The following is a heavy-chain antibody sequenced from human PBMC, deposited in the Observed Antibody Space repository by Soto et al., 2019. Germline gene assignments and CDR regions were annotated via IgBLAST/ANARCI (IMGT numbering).Heavy chain of an antibody. CDR1: GGSISSGGYY. CDR3: ARGGSRWPFDY. Sequence: QVQLQESGPGLVKPSQTLSLTCTVSGGSISSGGYYWSWIRQHPGKGLEWIGYIYYSGRTYYHPSLKSRVTISGDASKNQFSLKLSSVTAADTAVYFCARGGSRWPFDYWCQGTLVTDSS. CDR2: IYYSGRT. D-gene: IGHD6-19*01. J-gene: IGHJ4*02. V-gene: IGHV4-31*03.